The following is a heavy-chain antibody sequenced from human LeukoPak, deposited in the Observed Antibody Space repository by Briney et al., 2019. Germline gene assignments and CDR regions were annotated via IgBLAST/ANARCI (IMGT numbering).Heavy chain of an antibody. J-gene: IGHJ3*02. CDR2: INPNSGGT. CDR3: AREAPYIAAAGHDAFDI. D-gene: IGHD6-13*01. CDR1: GYTFTGYY. V-gene: IGHV1-2*02. Sequence: ASVKVSCKASGYTFTGYYMHWVRQAPGQGLEWMGWINPNSGGTNYAQKFQGRVTMTRDTSISTVYMDLSRLGSDDTAIYYCAREAPYIAAAGHDAFDIWGQGTMVTVSS.